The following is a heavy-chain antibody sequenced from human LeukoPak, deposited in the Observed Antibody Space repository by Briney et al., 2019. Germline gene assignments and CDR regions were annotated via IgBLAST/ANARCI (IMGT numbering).Heavy chain of an antibody. CDR3: VGIAAAGTDRLAEYFQH. CDR2: IYSGGST. V-gene: IGHV3-66*01. J-gene: IGHJ1*01. CDR1: GFTVSSNY. D-gene: IGHD6-13*01. Sequence: GGSLRLSCAASGFTVSSNYMSWVRQAPGKGLEWVSVIYSGGSTYYADFVKGRFTISRDNSKNTLYLQMNSLRAEDTAVYYCVGIAAAGTDRLAEYFQHWGQGTLVTVSS.